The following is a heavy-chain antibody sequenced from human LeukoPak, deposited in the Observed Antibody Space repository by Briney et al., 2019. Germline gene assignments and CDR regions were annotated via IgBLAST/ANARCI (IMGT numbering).Heavy chain of an antibody. CDR2: LSPNSGDT. CDR3: ARATDISSWYLAY. V-gene: IGHV1-2*02. Sequence: ASVKVSCKASGYTFTGYYLHWVRQAPGQEIEWMRWLSPNSGDTKFPQKFQGRVTMTRDTSISTAYMELNSLTSDETAVYFCARATDISSWYLAYWGQGTLVTVSS. J-gene: IGHJ4*02. CDR1: GYTFTGYY. D-gene: IGHD6-13*01.